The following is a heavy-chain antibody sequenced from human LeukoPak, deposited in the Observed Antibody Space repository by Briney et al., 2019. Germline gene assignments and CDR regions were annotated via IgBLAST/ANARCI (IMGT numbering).Heavy chain of an antibody. CDR1: GYSFTSYW. CDR3: ASLLGGIGGSWYFDY. V-gene: IGHV5-51*01. Sequence: GESLKISCKGSGYSFTSYWIGWVRQMPGKGLEWMGIIYPGDSDTRYSPSFQGQVTISADKSISTAYLQWSSLKASDTAMYYCASLLGGIGGSWYFDYWGQGTLVTVSS. CDR2: IYPGDSDT. J-gene: IGHJ4*02. D-gene: IGHD1-26*01.